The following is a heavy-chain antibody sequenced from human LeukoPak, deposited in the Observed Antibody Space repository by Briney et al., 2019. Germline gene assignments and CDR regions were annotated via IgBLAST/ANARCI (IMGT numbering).Heavy chain of an antibody. CDR1: GYTFTCYD. V-gene: IGHV1-8*01. Sequence: ASVKVSCKASGYTFTCYDINWVRQATGQGLEWMGWMNPNSGNTGYAQKFQGRVTMTRNTSISTAYMELSSLRSEDTAVYYCARGSDIVATIEEIWDWFDPWGQGTLVTVSS. CDR3: ARGSDIVATIEEIWDWFDP. J-gene: IGHJ5*02. CDR2: MNPNSGNT. D-gene: IGHD5-12*01.